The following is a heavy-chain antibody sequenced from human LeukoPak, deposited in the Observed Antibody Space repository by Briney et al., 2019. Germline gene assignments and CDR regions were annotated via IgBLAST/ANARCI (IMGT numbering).Heavy chain of an antibody. V-gene: IGHV4-59*01. J-gene: IGHJ4*02. CDR2: IYYSGST. CDR1: GDSFSSGY. CDR3: ARGPDIVSGVDY. Sequence: PSETLSLTCNVSGDSFSSGYWSWIRQPPGKGLEWIGYIYYSGSTNYTPSLKSRVTISVDTSKNQFSLKLSSVTAADTAVYYCARGPDIVSGVDYWGQGTLVTVSS. D-gene: IGHD2-15*01.